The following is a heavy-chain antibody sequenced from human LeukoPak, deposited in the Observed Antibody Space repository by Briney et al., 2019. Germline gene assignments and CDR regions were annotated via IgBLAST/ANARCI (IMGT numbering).Heavy chain of an antibody. V-gene: IGHV4-59*01. J-gene: IGHJ4*02. CDR3: ARDKGYGNGLFFDY. Sequence: SETLSLTCTVSGGSISSYYWSWIRQPPGKGLEWIGYIYYSGSTNYNPSLKSRVTISVDTSKNQFSLKLSSVTAADTAVYYCARDKGYGNGLFFDYWGQGTLVTVSS. CDR1: GGSISSYY. CDR2: IYYSGST. D-gene: IGHD4-11*01.